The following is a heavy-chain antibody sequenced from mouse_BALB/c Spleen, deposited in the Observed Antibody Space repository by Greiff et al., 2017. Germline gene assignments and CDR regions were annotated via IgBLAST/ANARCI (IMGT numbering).Heavy chain of an antibody. Sequence: VQLQESGAELARPGASVKLSCKASGYTFTSYWMPWVQQRPGQGLEWIGAIYPGGGDTRYTQKFTGKATLTGDKSSSTAYMQLSSLASEDSAVYDCASDYYASSWGFAYWGQGTLVTVSA. J-gene: IGHJ3*01. CDR2: IYPGGGDT. V-gene: IGHV1-87*01. D-gene: IGHD1-1*01. CDR1: GYTFTSYW. CDR3: ASDYYASSWGFAY.